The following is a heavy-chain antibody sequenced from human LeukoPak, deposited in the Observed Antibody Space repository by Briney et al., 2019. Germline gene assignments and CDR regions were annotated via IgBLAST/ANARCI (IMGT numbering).Heavy chain of an antibody. D-gene: IGHD1-26*01. CDR3: ARTWGIVGATGPYYYYMDV. V-gene: IGHV5-51*01. Sequence: GESLKISCKGSGYSFTIYWIGWVRQMPGKGLEWMGIIYPGDSDTRYSPSFQGQVTISADKSISTAYLQWSSLKASDTAMYYCARTWGIVGATGPYYYYMDVWGKGTTVTVSS. CDR2: IYPGDSDT. CDR1: GYSFTIYW. J-gene: IGHJ6*03.